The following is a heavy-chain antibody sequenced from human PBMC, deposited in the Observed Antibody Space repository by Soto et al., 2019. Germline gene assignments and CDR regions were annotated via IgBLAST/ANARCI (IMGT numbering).Heavy chain of an antibody. Sequence: EVQLLESGGGLVQPGGSLRLSCAASGFTFGSHAMIWVRQAPGKGLEWVSAISGSGGSAYYADSVKGRFTISRDNSRNTLYLQMNSLRAEDTALYYCSKEPYSDFWSAYYYFDYWGQGTLVTVSS. CDR1: GFTFGSHA. D-gene: IGHD3-3*01. CDR2: ISGSGGSA. J-gene: IGHJ4*02. V-gene: IGHV3-23*01. CDR3: SKEPYSDFWSAYYYFDY.